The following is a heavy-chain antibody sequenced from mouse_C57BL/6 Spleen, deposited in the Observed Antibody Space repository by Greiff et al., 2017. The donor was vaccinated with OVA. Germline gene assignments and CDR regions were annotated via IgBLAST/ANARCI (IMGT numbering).Heavy chain of an antibody. CDR2: IYPGSGNT. D-gene: IGHD2-2*01. CDR1: GYTFTDYY. CDR3: ARSERKANYYGYDWFAY. V-gene: IGHV1-76*01. Sequence: QVQLQQSGAELVRPGASVKLSCKASGYTFTDYYINWVKQRPGQGLEWIARIYPGSGNTYYNEKFKGKATLTAEKSSSTAYMQLSSLTSEDSAVYFCARSERKANYYGYDWFAYWGQGTLVTVSA. J-gene: IGHJ3*01.